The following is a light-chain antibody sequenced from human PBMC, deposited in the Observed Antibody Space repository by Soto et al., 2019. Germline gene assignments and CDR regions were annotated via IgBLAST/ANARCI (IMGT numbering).Light chain of an antibody. CDR3: PQYNAWPLT. Sequence: VMTQSPATLSVSPGERATLSCRASLSISNNLAWYQQKPGQAPMLLIYSASTRATAIPARFSGSASGTEFTLPIRSLQSEDFAVYYCPQYNAWPLTFGGGTKVETK. CDR1: LSISNN. J-gene: IGKJ4*01. CDR2: SAS. V-gene: IGKV3-15*01.